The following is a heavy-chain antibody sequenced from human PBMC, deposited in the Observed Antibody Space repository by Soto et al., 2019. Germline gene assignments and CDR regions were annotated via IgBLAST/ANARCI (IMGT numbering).Heavy chain of an antibody. J-gene: IGHJ6*02. V-gene: IGHV4-59*01. CDR3: AREGPGVTTRSSYYYYGMDV. CDR1: GGSISSYY. CDR2: IYYSGST. Sequence: PSETLSLTCTVSGGSISSYYWSWIRQPPGKGLEWIGYIYYSGSTNYNPSLKSRVTISVDTSKNQFSLKLSSVTAADTAVYYCAREGPGVTTRSSYYYYGMDVWGQGTTVTVSS. D-gene: IGHD4-17*01.